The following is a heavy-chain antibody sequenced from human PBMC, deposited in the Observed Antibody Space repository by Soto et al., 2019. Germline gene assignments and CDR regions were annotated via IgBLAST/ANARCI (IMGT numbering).Heavy chain of an antibody. J-gene: IGHJ4*02. Sequence: QVQLQESGPGLVKPSETLSLTCTVSGGSISSYYWSWIRQPPGKGLEWIGYIYYSGSTNYNPSLKSRVTISVDTSKNQFSLKLSSVTAADTAVYYCARVHIRYFDWSFGYFDYWGQGTLVTVSS. V-gene: IGHV4-59*01. CDR3: ARVHIRYFDWSFGYFDY. D-gene: IGHD3-9*01. CDR1: GGSISSYY. CDR2: IYYSGST.